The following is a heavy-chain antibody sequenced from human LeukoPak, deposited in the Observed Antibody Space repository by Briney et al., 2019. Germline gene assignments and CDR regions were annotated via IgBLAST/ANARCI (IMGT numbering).Heavy chain of an antibody. D-gene: IGHD4-23*01. J-gene: IGHJ6*02. Sequence: PGGSLRLSCAASGFTFSSYSMNWVRRAPGKGLEWVSSISSSGSYIYYADSVKGRFTISRDNAKNSLYLQINSLRAEDRAVYYCARDPDYGSNSRYYYYYGMDVWGQGTTVTVSS. CDR3: ARDPDYGSNSRYYYYYGMDV. V-gene: IGHV3-21*01. CDR1: GFTFSSYS. CDR2: ISSSGSYI.